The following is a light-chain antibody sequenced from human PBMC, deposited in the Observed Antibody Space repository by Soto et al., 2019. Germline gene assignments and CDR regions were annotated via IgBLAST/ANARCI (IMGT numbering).Light chain of an antibody. CDR3: CSYAGIYSWV. CDR2: DVS. CDR1: SRDVGAYNY. Sequence: QSALTQPRSVSGSPGQSVTISCTGTSRDVGAYNYVSWYQHHPGKAPKVMIYDVSERPSGVPDRFSGYKSDNKASLTIAGLQAEDEADYYCCSYAGIYSWVFGGGTQLTVL. J-gene: IGLJ3*02. V-gene: IGLV2-11*01.